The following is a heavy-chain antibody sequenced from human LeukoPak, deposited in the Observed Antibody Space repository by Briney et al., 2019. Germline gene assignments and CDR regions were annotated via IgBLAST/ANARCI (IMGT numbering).Heavy chain of an antibody. CDR1: GGTFSSYA. D-gene: IGHD3-22*01. V-gene: IGHV1-69*04. J-gene: IGHJ5*02. Sequence: ASVKVSCKASGGTFSSYAISWVRQAPGQGLEWMGRIIPIFGIANYAQKFQGRVTITADKSTSTAYMELSSLRSEDTAVYYRARGDDSSAPDWFDPWGQGTLVTVSS. CDR2: IIPIFGIA. CDR3: ARGDDSSAPDWFDP.